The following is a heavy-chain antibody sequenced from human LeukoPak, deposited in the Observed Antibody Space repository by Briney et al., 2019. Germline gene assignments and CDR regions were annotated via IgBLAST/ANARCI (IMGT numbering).Heavy chain of an antibody. V-gene: IGHV3-53*01. CDR2: IYSGGST. Sequence: GGSLRLSCAASGFTVSSNYMSWVRQAPGKGLEWVSVIYSGGSTYYADSVKGRFTISRDNSKNTLYLQMNSLRAEDTAVYYCARGLYEFCSGGSCYSYYFGYWGQGTLVTVSS. CDR1: GFTVSSNY. J-gene: IGHJ4*02. D-gene: IGHD2-15*01. CDR3: ARGLYEFCSGGSCYSYYFGY.